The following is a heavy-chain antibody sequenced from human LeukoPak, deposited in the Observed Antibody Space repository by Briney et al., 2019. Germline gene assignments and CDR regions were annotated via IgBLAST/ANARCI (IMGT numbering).Heavy chain of an antibody. CDR1: GFTFSNAW. J-gene: IGHJ1*01. V-gene: IGHV3-15*01. CDR2: IKSKTDGGTT. D-gene: IGHD6-19*01. CDR3: TTIGQWLGIQH. Sequence: GGSLRLSCAASGFTFSNAWMSWVRQAPGKGLEWVGRIKSKTDGGTTDYAAPVKGRFTISRDDSKGTLYLQMNSLKTEDTAAYYCTTIGQWLGIQHWGQGTLVTVSS.